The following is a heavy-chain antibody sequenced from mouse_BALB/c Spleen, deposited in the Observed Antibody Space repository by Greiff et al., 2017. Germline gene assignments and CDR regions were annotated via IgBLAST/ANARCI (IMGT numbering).Heavy chain of an antibody. J-gene: IGHJ2*01. Sequence: ESGPGLVKPSQTVSLTCTVTGISITTGNYRWSWIRQFPGNKLEWIGYIYYSGTITYNPSLTSRTTITRDTSKNQFFLEMNSLTAEDTATYYCARDGGYYGNYVPFDYWGQGTTLTVSS. CDR3: ARDGGYYGNYVPFDY. CDR2: IYYSGTI. CDR1: GISITTGNYR. D-gene: IGHD2-1*01. V-gene: IGHV3-5*02.